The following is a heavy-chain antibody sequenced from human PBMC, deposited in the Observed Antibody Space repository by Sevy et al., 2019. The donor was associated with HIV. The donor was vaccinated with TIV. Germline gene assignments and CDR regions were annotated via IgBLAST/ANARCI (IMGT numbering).Heavy chain of an antibody. CDR2: INSDGSST. J-gene: IGHJ6*03. V-gene: IGHV3-74*01. Sequence: GGSLRLSCAASGFTFSSYWMYWVRQAPGKGLVWVSRINSDGSSTSYADSVKGRFTISRDNAKNTLYVQMNSLRAEDTAVYYCARWNENSRGRNYMAVWGKGTTVTVSS. CDR3: ARWNENSRGRNYMAV. CDR1: GFTFSSYW. D-gene: IGHD6-13*01.